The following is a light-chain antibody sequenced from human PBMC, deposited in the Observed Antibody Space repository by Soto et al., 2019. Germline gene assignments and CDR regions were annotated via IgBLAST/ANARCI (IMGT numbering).Light chain of an antibody. Sequence: SYELTQPPSVSVAPGQTARITSGGNNLVTKSAHWYQQKPGQAPVVVVYDDSDRPSGIPERFSGSNSGHTATLTISSVEAWDEAAQCRHVWYLGSDHYDFGDETMVT. CDR3: HVWYLGSDHYD. V-gene: IGLV3-21*02. J-gene: IGLJ1*01. CDR1: NLVTKS. CDR2: DDS.